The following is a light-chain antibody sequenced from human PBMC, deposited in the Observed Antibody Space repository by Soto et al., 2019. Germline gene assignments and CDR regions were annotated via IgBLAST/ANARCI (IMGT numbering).Light chain of an antibody. Sequence: QSALTQPPSASGSPGQSVTISCTGTSSDVGAYNYVSWYQQHPGKAPKLMIYEVNKRPSGVPDRFSGSKSGNTASLTVSGLQDEEEADYYCSSYAGYSNLVFGGGTKLTVL. V-gene: IGLV2-8*01. J-gene: IGLJ2*01. CDR2: EVN. CDR3: SSYAGYSNLV. CDR1: SSDVGAYNY.